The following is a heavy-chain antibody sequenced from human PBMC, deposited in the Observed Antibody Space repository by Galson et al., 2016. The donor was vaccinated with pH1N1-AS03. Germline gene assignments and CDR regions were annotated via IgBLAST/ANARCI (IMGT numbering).Heavy chain of an antibody. CDR3: ARDKAPYYYDNSGYGSDY. V-gene: IGHV1-2*02. D-gene: IGHD3-22*01. Sequence: SVKVSCKASGYSLTGFYVHWVRQAPGQGLEWMGWINPNSGDTNYAQQFRGRVTMTRDTSINTAYMELSSLRSDDTAVYHCARDKAPYYYDNSGYGSDYWGQGTLVTVSS. J-gene: IGHJ4*02. CDR1: GYSLTGFY. CDR2: INPNSGDT.